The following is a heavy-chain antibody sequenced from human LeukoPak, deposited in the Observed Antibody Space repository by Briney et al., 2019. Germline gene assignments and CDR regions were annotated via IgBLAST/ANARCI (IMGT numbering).Heavy chain of an antibody. CDR3: ARGTYSGSYAPFDY. CDR1: GGSSSSYY. J-gene: IGHJ4*02. D-gene: IGHD1-26*01. V-gene: IGHV4-59*01. Sequence: PSETLSLXCTVSGGSSSSYYWSWIRLPPGKGLEWIGYIYYSGSTNYNPSLKSRVTISVDTSKNQFSLKLSSVTAADTAVYYCARGTYSGSYAPFDYWGQGTLVTVSS. CDR2: IYYSGST.